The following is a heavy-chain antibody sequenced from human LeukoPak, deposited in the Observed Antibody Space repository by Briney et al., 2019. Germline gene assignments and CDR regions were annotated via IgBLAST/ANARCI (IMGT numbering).Heavy chain of an antibody. CDR2: IYYSGST. CDR3: ARGGGSYYYDFDY. CDR1: GGSISSNNW. Sequence: SGTLSLTCAVSGGSISSNNWWSWVRQPPGKGLEWIGSIYYSGSTYYNPSLKSRVTISVDTSKNQFSLKLSSVTAADTAVYYCARGGGSYYYDFDYWGQGTLVTVSS. V-gene: IGHV4-4*02. D-gene: IGHD1-26*01. J-gene: IGHJ4*02.